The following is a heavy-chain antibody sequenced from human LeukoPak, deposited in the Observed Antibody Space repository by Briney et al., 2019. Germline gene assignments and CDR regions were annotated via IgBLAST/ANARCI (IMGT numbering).Heavy chain of an antibody. V-gene: IGHV3-7*01. CDR2: INQDGREE. CDR1: GFTFSSYW. Sequence: HPGGSLTLSCTVSGFTFSSYWMTWVRQVPGKGLQWVANINQDGREEYYMDSMKGRLNISRDNTENSVFLQLTSLRPEDTGIYFCAKGRDYGDFWGQGTLVAVSS. CDR3: AKGRDYGDF. J-gene: IGHJ4*02.